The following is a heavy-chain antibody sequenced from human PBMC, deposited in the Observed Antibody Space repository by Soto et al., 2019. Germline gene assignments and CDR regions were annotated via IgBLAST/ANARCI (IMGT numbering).Heavy chain of an antibody. CDR3: AHRRAYSIAAGGVSLNFDY. CDR1: GFSLSTSGVG. CDR2: IYWNDDK. V-gene: IGHV2-5*01. J-gene: IGHJ4*02. D-gene: IGHD6-13*01. Sequence: SGPTLVNPTQTLTLTCTFSGFSLSTSGVGVGWIRQPPGKALEWLALIYWNDDKRYSPSLKSRLTITKDTSKNQVVLTMTNMDPVDTATYYCAHRRAYSIAAGGVSLNFDYWGQGTLVTVSS.